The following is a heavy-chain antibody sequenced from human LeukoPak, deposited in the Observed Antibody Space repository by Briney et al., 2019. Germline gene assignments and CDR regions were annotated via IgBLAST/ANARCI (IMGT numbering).Heavy chain of an antibody. CDR1: GFTFSSYE. D-gene: IGHD3-9*01. CDR3: AREGILTGYSDY. V-gene: IGHV3-48*03. Sequence: GGSLRLSCAASGFTFSSYEMNWVRQAPGKGLEWVSYISSSGSTIYYADSVKGRFTISRDNAKNSLYLQMNSLRAEDTAVYYSAREGILTGYSDYWGQGTLVTVSS. J-gene: IGHJ4*02. CDR2: ISSSGSTI.